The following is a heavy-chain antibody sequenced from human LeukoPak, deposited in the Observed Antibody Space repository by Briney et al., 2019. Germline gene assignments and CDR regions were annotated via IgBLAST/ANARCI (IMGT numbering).Heavy chain of an antibody. Sequence: GRSLRLSCAASGFTFSNNGMHWVPQAPGKGPEGVSVISFHGNNEYYADSVKGRFTISRDNFKNTLYLQMNSLRVEDTAVYYCARDRIGAAGDRGLFDPWGQGTLVTVSS. CDR1: GFTFSNNG. J-gene: IGHJ5*02. CDR2: ISFHGNNE. V-gene: IGHV3-30*19. CDR3: ARDRIGAAGDRGLFDP. D-gene: IGHD6-13*01.